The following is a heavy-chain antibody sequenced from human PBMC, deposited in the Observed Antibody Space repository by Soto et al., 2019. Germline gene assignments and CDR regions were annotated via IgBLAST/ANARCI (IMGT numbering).Heavy chain of an antibody. CDR3: ARVGGYTSGWYFDYFDY. CDR1: GGSFANYY. D-gene: IGHD6-19*01. Sequence: SETLSLTCAVYGGSFANYYWNWIRQPPGKGLEWIGEINYSGSTDYNPSLESRVTISVDTSKNQVSLNLSSVTAADTAIYYCARVGGYTSGWYFDYFDYWGQGTVVTVSS. J-gene: IGHJ4*02. CDR2: INYSGST. V-gene: IGHV4-34*01.